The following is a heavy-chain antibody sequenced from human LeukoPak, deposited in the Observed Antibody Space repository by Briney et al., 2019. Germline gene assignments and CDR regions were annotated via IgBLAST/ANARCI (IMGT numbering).Heavy chain of an antibody. D-gene: IGHD3-22*01. J-gene: IGHJ4*02. V-gene: IGHV3-23*01. CDR2: ISGSGGST. Sequence: GGSLRLSCAASGFTFSSYAMSWVRQAPGKGLEWVSAISGSGGSTYYADSVKGRFTISRDNSKNTLYLQMNSLRAEDTAVYYCEANYYDGSGYYYSQDYWGQGTLVTVSS. CDR1: GFTFSSYA. CDR3: EANYYDGSGYYYSQDY.